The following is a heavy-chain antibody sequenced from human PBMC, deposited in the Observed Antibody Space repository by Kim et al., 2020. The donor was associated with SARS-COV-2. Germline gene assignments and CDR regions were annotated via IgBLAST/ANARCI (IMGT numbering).Heavy chain of an antibody. V-gene: IGHV1-3*01. CDR3: AGVLGVGMDV. CDR2: T. J-gene: IGHJ6*02. Sequence: TKYSQKFQGRVTLTRDTSAGTAYMGLSSLGSEGTAVYYCAGVLGVGMDVWGQGTTVTVSS. D-gene: IGHD3-16*01.